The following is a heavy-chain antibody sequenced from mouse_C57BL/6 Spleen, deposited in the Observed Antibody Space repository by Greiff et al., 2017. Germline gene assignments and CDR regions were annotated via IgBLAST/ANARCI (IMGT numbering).Heavy chain of an antibody. CDR1: GFTIKNTY. V-gene: IGHV14-3*01. CDR3: ARRPSYAMDY. J-gene: IGHJ4*01. Sequence: VQLQQSVAELVRPGASVKLSCTASGFTIKNTYMHWVKQRPEQGLEWIGKIDPANVNTKYAPKFQGKATITADTSSNTAYLQLSRLTSEDTAIYYCARRPSYAMDYWGQGTSVTVSS. CDR2: IDPANVNT.